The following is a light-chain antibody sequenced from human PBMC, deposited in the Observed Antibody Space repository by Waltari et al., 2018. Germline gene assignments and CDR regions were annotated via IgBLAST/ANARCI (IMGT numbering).Light chain of an antibody. Sequence: DIQLTQSPSTLSASVGDRVTITCRASQSVDIWLAWFRHNPGKAPKLLIYKASGLESGVPSRFSGSGSGTEFTLTISSLEPEDFATYYCQQYNTFPWTFGQGTRLEI. CDR2: KAS. CDR1: QSVDIW. J-gene: IGKJ5*01. V-gene: IGKV1-5*03. CDR3: QQYNTFPWT.